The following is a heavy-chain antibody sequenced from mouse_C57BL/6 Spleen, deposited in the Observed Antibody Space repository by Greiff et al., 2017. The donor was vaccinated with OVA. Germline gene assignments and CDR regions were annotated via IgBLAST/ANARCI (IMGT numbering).Heavy chain of an antibody. CDR2: IDPSDSYT. D-gene: IGHD1-1*01. V-gene: IGHV1-50*01. Sequence: QVQLKQPGAELVKPGASVKLSCKASGYTFTSYWMQWVKQRPGQGLEWIGEIDPSDSYTNYNQKFKGKATLTVDTSSSTAYMQLSSLTSEDSAVYYCARFTTVGNYFDYWGQGTTLTVSS. J-gene: IGHJ2*01. CDR3: ARFTTVGNYFDY. CDR1: GYTFTSYW.